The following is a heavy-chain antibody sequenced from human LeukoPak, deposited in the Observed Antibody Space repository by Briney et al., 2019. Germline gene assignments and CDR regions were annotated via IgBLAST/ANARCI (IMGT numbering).Heavy chain of an antibody. J-gene: IGHJ4*02. Sequence: TLSLTCTVSGGSISSGSYYWSWIRQPAGKGLEWIGRIYTSGSTNYNPSLKSRVTISVDTSKNQFSLKLSSVTAADTAVDYCARSITIFGVVTDYFDYWGQGTLVTVSS. V-gene: IGHV4-61*02. CDR1: GGSISSGSYY. D-gene: IGHD3-3*01. CDR3: ARSITIFGVVTDYFDY. CDR2: IYTSGST.